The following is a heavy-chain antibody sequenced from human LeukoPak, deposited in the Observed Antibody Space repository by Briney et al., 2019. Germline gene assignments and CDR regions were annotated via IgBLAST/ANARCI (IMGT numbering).Heavy chain of an antibody. V-gene: IGHV1-18*01. Sequence: ASVKVSCKASGYTFTSYGISWVRQAPGQGLEWMGWISAYNGNTNYAQKLQGRVTMTTDTSTSTAYKELRSLRSDDTAVYYCARGRDRVGATNPVYWGQGTLVTVSS. J-gene: IGHJ4*02. CDR3: ARGRDRVGATNPVY. CDR2: ISAYNGNT. CDR1: GYTFTSYG. D-gene: IGHD1-26*01.